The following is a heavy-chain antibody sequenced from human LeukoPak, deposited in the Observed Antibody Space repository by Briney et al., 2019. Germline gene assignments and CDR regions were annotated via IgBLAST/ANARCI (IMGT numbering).Heavy chain of an antibody. V-gene: IGHV5-51*01. CDR2: IYPGDSDT. J-gene: IGHJ2*01. CDR1: GYSFTSYW. D-gene: IGHD6-13*01. Sequence: HGESLKISCKGSGYSFTSYWIGWVRQMPGKGLEWMGIIYPGDSDTRYSPSFQGQVTISADKSISTAYLQWSSLKASDTAMYYCARSGYSSSWIYWYFDLWGRGTLVTVSS. CDR3: ARSGYSSSWIYWYFDL.